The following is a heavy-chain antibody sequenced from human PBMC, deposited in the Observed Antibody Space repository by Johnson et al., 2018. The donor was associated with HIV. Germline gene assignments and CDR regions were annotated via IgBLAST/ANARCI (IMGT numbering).Heavy chain of an antibody. V-gene: IGHV3-66*02. J-gene: IGHJ3*02. D-gene: IGHD3-10*01. Sequence: VQLVESGGGVVQPGRSLRLSCAASGFTVSSNYMSWVRQAPGKGLEWVSVIYSGGSTYYADSVKGRFTISRDNSKNTLYLQMNSLRAEDTAVYYCARDLYPFGPVQAFDIWGQGTMVTVSS. CDR3: ARDLYPFGPVQAFDI. CDR1: GFTVSSNY. CDR2: IYSGGST.